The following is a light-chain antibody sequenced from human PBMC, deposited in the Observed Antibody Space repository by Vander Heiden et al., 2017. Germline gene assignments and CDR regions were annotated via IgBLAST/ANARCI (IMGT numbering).Light chain of an antibody. V-gene: IGKV3-15*01. CDR2: GAS. CDR1: QSVSSN. J-gene: IGKJ4*01. Sequence: EIVMTQSPATLSVSPGERATLSCSASQSVSSNLAWYQQKHGQAPRLLIYGASTRATGIPARFSGSGSGREFTLTISSLQSEDFAVYYCQQYNNWPLTFGGGTKVEIK. CDR3: QQYNNWPLT.